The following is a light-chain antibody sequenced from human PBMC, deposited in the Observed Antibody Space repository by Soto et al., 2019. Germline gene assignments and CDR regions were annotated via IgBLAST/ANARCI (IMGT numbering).Light chain of an antibody. CDR1: QTVRNNY. Sequence: EFVLTQSPGTLSLSPGERATLSCRASQTVRNNYLAWYQQKPGQAPRLLIYDASSRATGIPDRFSGGGSGTDFTLTISRLEPEDFAVYYCQQYGSSPITFGQGTRLENK. V-gene: IGKV3-20*01. J-gene: IGKJ5*01. CDR2: DAS. CDR3: QQYGSSPIT.